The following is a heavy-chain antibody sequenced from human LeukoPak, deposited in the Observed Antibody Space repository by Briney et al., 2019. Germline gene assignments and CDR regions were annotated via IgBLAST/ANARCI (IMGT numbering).Heavy chain of an antibody. D-gene: IGHD6-19*01. V-gene: IGHV3-11*01. Sequence: GGSLRLSCGVGGFTLSDYYISWIRQAPGKGLKWVSDISSRDGTIHFADSVRGRFTISWDNAKNSLYLQTNSLRVDDTAVYYCARETVAGTFDQWGQGTLVTVSS. CDR2: ISSRDGTI. J-gene: IGHJ4*02. CDR1: GFTLSDYY. CDR3: ARETVAGTFDQ.